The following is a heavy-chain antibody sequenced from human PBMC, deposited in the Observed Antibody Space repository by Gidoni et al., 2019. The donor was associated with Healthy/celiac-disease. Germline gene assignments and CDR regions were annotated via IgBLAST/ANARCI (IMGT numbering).Heavy chain of an antibody. CDR3: ARSVGIRGYFDL. D-gene: IGHD2-15*01. J-gene: IGHJ2*01. V-gene: IGHV1-2*04. Sequence: QVQLVQSGAEVKKPGASVKVSCKASGYTFTGYYMHWVRQAPGQGLEWMVWINPNSGATNYAQKFQGWVTMTRDTSISTAYMELSRLRSDDTAVYYYARSVGIRGYFDLWGRGTLVTVSS. CDR1: GYTFTGYY. CDR2: INPNSGAT.